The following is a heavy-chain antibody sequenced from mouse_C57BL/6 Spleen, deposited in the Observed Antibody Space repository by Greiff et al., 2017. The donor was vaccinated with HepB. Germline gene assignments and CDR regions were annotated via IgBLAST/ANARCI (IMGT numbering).Heavy chain of an antibody. D-gene: IGHD1-1*01. CDR1: GYTFTSYW. CDR2: IHPNSGST. J-gene: IGHJ2*01. Sequence: QVQLKQPGAELVKPGASVKLSCKASGYTFTSYWMHWVKQRPGQGLEWIGMIHPNSGSTNYNEKFKSKATLTVDKSSSTAYMQLSSLTSEDSAVYYCARRFSYYFDYWGQGTTLTVSS. CDR3: ARRFSYYFDY. V-gene: IGHV1-64*01.